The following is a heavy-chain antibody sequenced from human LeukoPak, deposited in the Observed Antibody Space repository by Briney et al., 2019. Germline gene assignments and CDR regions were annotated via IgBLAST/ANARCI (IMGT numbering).Heavy chain of an antibody. V-gene: IGHV3-48*04. Sequence: GGSLRLSCAASGFTFSSYWMHWVRQAPGKGLEWVSYISSTGRTIYYADSVKGRFTISRDNAKNSMYLQMNSLRAEDTAMYYCTREGEYSNSWYYFDYWGQGTLVTVSS. CDR3: TREGEYSNSWYYFDY. CDR2: ISSTGRTI. D-gene: IGHD6-13*01. CDR1: GFTFSSYW. J-gene: IGHJ4*02.